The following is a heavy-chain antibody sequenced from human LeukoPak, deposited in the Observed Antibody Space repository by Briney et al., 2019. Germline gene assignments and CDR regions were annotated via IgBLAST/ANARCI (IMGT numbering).Heavy chain of an antibody. D-gene: IGHD1-26*01. J-gene: IGHJ4*02. CDR1: GGSVSSGSYY. CDR3: AREVGADRFDY. CDR2: IYYSGST. Sequence: SETLSLTCTVSGGSVSSGSYYWSWIRQPPGKGLEWIGYIYYSGSTNYNPSLKSRVTISVDTSKNQFSLKLSSVTAADTAVYYCAREVGADRFDYWGQGTLVTVSS. V-gene: IGHV4-61*01.